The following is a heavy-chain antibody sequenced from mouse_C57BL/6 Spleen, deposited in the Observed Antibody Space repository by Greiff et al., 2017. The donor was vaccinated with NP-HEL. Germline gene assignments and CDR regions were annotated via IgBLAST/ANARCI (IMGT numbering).Heavy chain of an antibody. Sequence: VQLQQPGAELVKPGASVKLSCKASGYTFTSYWMQWVKQRPGQGLEWIGEIDPSDSYTNYNQKFKGKATLTVDTSSSTAYMQLSSLTSEDSAVYYCAGYDYDVGFAYWGQGTLVTVSA. D-gene: IGHD2-4*01. V-gene: IGHV1-50*01. CDR2: IDPSDSYT. CDR3: AGYDYDVGFAY. CDR1: GYTFTSYW. J-gene: IGHJ3*01.